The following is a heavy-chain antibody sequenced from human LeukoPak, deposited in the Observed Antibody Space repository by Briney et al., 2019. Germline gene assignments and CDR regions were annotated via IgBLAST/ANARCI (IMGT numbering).Heavy chain of an antibody. J-gene: IGHJ4*02. CDR1: GFTFSSFA. Sequence: PGGSLRLSCAASGFTFSSFAMNWVRQAPGKGLEWDSGISGSGISRGYADSVKGRFTISRDNSKNTVLLQMDSLRAEDTAIYYCAKRSGVYSDNSGVFDYWGQGSLVTVSS. D-gene: IGHD4-11*01. CDR2: ISGSGISR. V-gene: IGHV3-23*01. CDR3: AKRSGVYSDNSGVFDY.